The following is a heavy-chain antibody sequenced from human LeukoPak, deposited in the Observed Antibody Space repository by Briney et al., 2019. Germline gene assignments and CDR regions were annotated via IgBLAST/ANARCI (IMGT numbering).Heavy chain of an antibody. CDR3: AREESGGYFDY. D-gene: IGHD2-8*02. V-gene: IGHV1-46*01. J-gene: IGHJ4*02. CDR2: INPTGTST. Sequence: GSVKVSCKASGFPFTNYYMHWVRQAPGQGLEWVGLINPTGTSTNYAQKFRGRVTMTRDTSTTTVYMELSSLRSEDTAVYYCAREESGGYFDYWGQGTLVTVSS. CDR1: GFPFTNYY.